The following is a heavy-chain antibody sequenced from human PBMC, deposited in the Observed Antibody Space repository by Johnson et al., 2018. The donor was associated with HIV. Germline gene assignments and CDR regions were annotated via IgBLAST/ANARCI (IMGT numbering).Heavy chain of an antibody. Sequence: QVQLVESGGGVVQPGRSLRLSCAASGFTFSSYAMHWVRQAPGKGLAWVAVISYDGSNKYYADSVKGRFTISRDNSKNTLYLQMNSLRAEDTAVYYFARDREQLVRYAFDIWGQGTMVTVSS. J-gene: IGHJ3*02. CDR1: GFTFSSYA. V-gene: IGHV3-30*04. CDR3: ARDREQLVRYAFDI. CDR2: ISYDGSNK. D-gene: IGHD6-6*01.